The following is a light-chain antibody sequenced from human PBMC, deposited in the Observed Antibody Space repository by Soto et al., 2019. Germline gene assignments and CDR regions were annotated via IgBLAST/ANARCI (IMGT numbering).Light chain of an antibody. CDR3: HQFGRSPPAFT. V-gene: IGKV3-20*01. J-gene: IGKJ2*01. CDR1: QSVSTRY. Sequence: ESMLTQSPGTLSLSPGERATLSCRASQSVSTRYLAWYQQKPGQAPRLLIYGASIRATGIPDRFSGSGSGTDFPLTISRLEHEDFAVYYCHQFGRSPPAFTFGQGTKLEI. CDR2: GAS.